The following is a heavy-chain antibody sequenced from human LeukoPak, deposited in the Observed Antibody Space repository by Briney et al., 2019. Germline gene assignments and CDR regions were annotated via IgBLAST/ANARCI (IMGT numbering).Heavy chain of an antibody. Sequence: ASVKVSCKASGYTFTSYGISWVRQAPGQGLKWMGWISAYNGNTNYAQKLQGRVTMTTDTSTSTAYMELRSLRSDDTAVYYCARVITMVRGVLNWFDPWGQGTLVTVSS. J-gene: IGHJ5*02. CDR2: ISAYNGNT. CDR3: ARVITMVRGVLNWFDP. V-gene: IGHV1-18*01. CDR1: GYTFTSYG. D-gene: IGHD3-10*01.